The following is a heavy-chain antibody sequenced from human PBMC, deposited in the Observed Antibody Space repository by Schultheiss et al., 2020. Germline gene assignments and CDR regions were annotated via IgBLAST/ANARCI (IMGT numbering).Heavy chain of an antibody. CDR3: ARDGYYYDSTNYYARPYNWFDP. D-gene: IGHD3-22*01. J-gene: IGHJ5*02. CDR2: INSDGSST. Sequence: GGSLRLSSAVSGFTFSYYYMRGVRQAPGKGLVWVSRINSDGSSTDYADSVKGRFTISRDNAKNTLYLEMNRLRAEDTAVYYCARDGYYYDSTNYYARPYNWFDPWGQGTLVTVSS. V-gene: IGHV3-74*01. CDR1: GFTFSYYY.